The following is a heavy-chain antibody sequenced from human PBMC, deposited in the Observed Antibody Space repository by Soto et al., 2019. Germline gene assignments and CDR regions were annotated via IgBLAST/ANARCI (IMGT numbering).Heavy chain of an antibody. V-gene: IGHV3-23*01. D-gene: IGHD3-9*01. J-gene: IGHJ4*02. CDR2: ISRGCTTT. Sequence: GGSLRLSCAASEFTFDTTGITWGRQAPGKGLESVSAISRGCTTTYYAAPVKGRFTISRDNSRNMLYLQMNSLRAEDTAVYYCAKVRRDFAWLSELDHFHYWGQGTPGTVAS. CDR1: EFTFDTTG. CDR3: AKVRRDFAWLSELDHFHY.